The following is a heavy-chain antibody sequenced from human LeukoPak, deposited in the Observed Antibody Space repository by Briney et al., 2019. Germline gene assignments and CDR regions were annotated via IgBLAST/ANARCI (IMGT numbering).Heavy chain of an antibody. CDR1: GFRFSSYA. J-gene: IGHJ3*01. D-gene: IGHD6-6*01. Sequence: HPGGSLRLSCAASGFRFSSYAMSWVRQAPGKGLEWVSAISGSGVSTYYADSVKGRFTVSRDNSKNTLYLQMSSLRAEDTAVYYCAKESLAARTGTNAFDVWGQGTMVTVSP. CDR3: AKESLAARTGTNAFDV. V-gene: IGHV3-23*01. CDR2: ISGSGVST.